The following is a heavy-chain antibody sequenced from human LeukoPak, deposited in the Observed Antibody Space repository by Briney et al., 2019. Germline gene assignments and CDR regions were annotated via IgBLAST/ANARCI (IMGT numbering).Heavy chain of an antibody. J-gene: IGHJ4*02. V-gene: IGHV4-61*02. CDR1: GGSISSGSYY. CDR3: ARGPPYSSGWHWGHPFDY. D-gene: IGHD6-19*01. Sequence: SETLSLTCTVSGGSISSGSYYWSWIRQPAGKGLEWIGRIYTSGSTNYNPSLKSRVTISVDKSKNQFSLRLSSVTAADTAVYYCARGPPYSSGWHWGHPFDYWGQGTLVTVSS. CDR2: IYTSGST.